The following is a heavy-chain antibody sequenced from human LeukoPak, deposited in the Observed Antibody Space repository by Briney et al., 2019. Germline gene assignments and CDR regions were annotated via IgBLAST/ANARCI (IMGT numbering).Heavy chain of an antibody. CDR3: ARGSPVYYFDY. CDR2: IYHSGST. J-gene: IGHJ4*02. CDR1: GYSISSGYY. V-gene: IGHV4-38-2*02. Sequence: SETLSLTCTVSGYSISSGYYWGWIRPPPGKGLEWIGSIYHSGSTYYNPSLKSRVTISVDTSKNQFSLKLSSVTAADTAVYYCARGSPVYYFDYWGQGTLVTVSS.